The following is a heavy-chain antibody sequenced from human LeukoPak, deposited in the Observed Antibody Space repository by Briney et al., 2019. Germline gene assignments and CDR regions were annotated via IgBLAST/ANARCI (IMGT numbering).Heavy chain of an antibody. Sequence: PSETLSLTCTVSSGSISSYYWSWIRQPPGNGLEWIGYSYYSGSTKYNPSLKSRVTISVDTSKNQFSLKLSSVTAADTAVYYCARSMYYYDSSGSPSFDYWGQGTLVTVSS. CDR3: ARSMYYYDSSGSPSFDY. D-gene: IGHD3-22*01. CDR2: SYYSGST. J-gene: IGHJ4*02. V-gene: IGHV4-59*01. CDR1: SGSISSYY.